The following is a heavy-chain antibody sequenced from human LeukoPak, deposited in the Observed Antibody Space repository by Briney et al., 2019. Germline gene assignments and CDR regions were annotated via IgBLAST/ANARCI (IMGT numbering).Heavy chain of an antibody. V-gene: IGHV4-4*07. CDR3: ARDGYSYGYNWFDP. CDR2: IYTSGST. D-gene: IGHD5-18*01. Sequence: SETLSLTCTVSGGSISSYYWSWIRQPAGKGLEWIGRIYTSGSTNYNPSLKSRVTMSVDTSKNQFSLKLSSVTAADTAVYYCARDGYSYGYNWFDPWGQGTLVTVSS. CDR1: GGSISSYY. J-gene: IGHJ5*02.